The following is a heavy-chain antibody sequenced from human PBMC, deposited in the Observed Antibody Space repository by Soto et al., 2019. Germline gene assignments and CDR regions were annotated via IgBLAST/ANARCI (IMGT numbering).Heavy chain of an antibody. J-gene: IGHJ4*02. CDR1: SGSISTGNW. D-gene: IGHD6-25*01. CDR2: IYYTGAT. Sequence: QVELQESGPRLVKSSGTLSLTCEVSSGSISTGNWWSWVRQPPGKGLEWIGEIYYTGATNYNPSLKSRVTMTIDKSKDQFSLILTSATAADTAVYHCARIFLSGSGWMYYFDFWGQGILLSVSS. V-gene: IGHV4-4*02. CDR3: ARIFLSGSGWMYYFDF.